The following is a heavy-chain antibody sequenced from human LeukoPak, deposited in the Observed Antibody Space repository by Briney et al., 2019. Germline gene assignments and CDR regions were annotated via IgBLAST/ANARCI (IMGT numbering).Heavy chain of an antibody. Sequence: ASVKVSCKASGYTFTGYYMHWVRQAPGQGLEWMGWIHPNSGGTNYAQKFQGRVTMTRDMSISTAYMELSRLRSDDTAVYYCARGFYVWGSYRSPPFDYWGQGTLVTVSS. J-gene: IGHJ4*02. CDR3: ARGFYVWGSYRSPPFDY. CDR1: GYTFTGYY. CDR2: IHPNSGGT. V-gene: IGHV1-2*02. D-gene: IGHD3-16*02.